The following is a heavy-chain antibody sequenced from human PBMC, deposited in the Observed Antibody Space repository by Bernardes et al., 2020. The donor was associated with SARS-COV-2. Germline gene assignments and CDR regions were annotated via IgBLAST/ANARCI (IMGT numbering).Heavy chain of an antibody. V-gene: IGHV1-8*02. CDR3: ARGGRVSMPESVDY. CDR1: GYTFTSYD. Sequence: ASVKVSCKASGYTFTSYDINWVRQATGQGIEWMGWKNPNSGNTGYAQQFQGRVTMTRDTSINTAYMELSSLRSDDTAVYYCARGGRVSMPESVDYWGQGSLVTVSS. CDR2: KNPNSGNT. D-gene: IGHD2-2*01. J-gene: IGHJ4*02.